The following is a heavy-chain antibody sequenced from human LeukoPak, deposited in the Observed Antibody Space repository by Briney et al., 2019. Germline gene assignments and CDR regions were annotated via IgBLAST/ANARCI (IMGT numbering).Heavy chain of an antibody. V-gene: IGHV4-39*07. CDR2: INHSGNT. CDR3: ARGGYGSGWDYMDV. J-gene: IGHJ6*03. Sequence: SQTLSLTCTVSGGSISSGSYYWSWIRQPPGKGLEWIGGINHSGNTNYNPSLKSRVTISVDTSKNQFSLKLSSVTAADTAVYYCARGGYGSGWDYMDVWGKGTTVTVSS. CDR1: GGSISSGSYY. D-gene: IGHD3-10*01.